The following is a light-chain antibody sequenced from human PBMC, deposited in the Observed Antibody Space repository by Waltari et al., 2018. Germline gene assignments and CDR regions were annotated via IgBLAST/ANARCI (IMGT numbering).Light chain of an antibody. CDR2: ASS. CDR1: QSITIY. V-gene: IGKV1-39*01. CDR3: QQTDSTPWT. J-gene: IGKJ1*01. Sequence: DIQMTQSPSSLSTSLGDRVTISCRASQSITIYLNWYHQKPGKAPELLIYASSHLQSGVPSRFSGSGSGTDITRTISSMQPEDFGNYYCQQTDSTPWTFGQGTKVEIK.